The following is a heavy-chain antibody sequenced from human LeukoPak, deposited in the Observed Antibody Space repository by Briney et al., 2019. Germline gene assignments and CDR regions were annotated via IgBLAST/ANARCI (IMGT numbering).Heavy chain of an antibody. CDR1: GYTFTGYY. CDR2: INPNSGGT. CDR3: ARVGSTMVRGAPNY. J-gene: IGHJ4*02. D-gene: IGHD3-10*01. V-gene: IGHV1-2*02. Sequence: ASVKVSSKASGYTFTGYYMHRVRQAPGQGLEWMGWINPNSGGTNYAQKFQGRVTMTRDTSISTAYMELSRLRSDDTAVYYCARVGSTMVRGAPNYWGQGTLVTVSS.